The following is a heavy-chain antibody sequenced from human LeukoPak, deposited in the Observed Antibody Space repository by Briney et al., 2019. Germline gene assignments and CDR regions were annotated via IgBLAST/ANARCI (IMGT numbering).Heavy chain of an antibody. CDR3: ARLCLAVAVKCGMDV. D-gene: IGHD6-19*01. V-gene: IGHV3-74*01. CDR2: INNDGSST. Sequence: GGSLRLSCAASGFTFSSYWMHWVRQAPGKGLVWVSRINNDGSSTSYADSVKGRFTISRDNAKNTLYLQINSLRAEDTAVYYCARLCLAVAVKCGMDVWGQGTTVTVSS. J-gene: IGHJ6*02. CDR1: GFTFSSYW.